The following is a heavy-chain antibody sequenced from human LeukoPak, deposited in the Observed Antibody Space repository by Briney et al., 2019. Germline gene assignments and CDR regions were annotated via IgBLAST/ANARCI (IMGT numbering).Heavy chain of an antibody. J-gene: IGHJ4*02. CDR1: GYTFTGYY. V-gene: IGHV1-2*02. Sequence: ASVKVSCKASGYTFTGYYMHWVRQAPGQGLEWMGWINPNSGGTNYAQKFQGRVTITRDTSASTAYMELSSLRSEDMAVYYCARGMATPNLDYWGQGTLVTVSS. CDR3: ARGMATPNLDY. CDR2: INPNSGGT. D-gene: IGHD5-24*01.